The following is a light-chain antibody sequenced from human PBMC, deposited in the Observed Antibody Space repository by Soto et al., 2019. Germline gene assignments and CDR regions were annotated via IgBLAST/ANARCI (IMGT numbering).Light chain of an antibody. V-gene: IGKV1-5*03. CDR1: QSISSW. J-gene: IGKJ1*01. CDR2: KAS. Sequence: DIQMTQSPSTLSASVGDRVTITCRASQSISSWLAWYQQKPGKPPKLLIYKASSLETGVPSRFSGSGSGTEFTLTISSLQPDDFATYYCQQYNIFPTFGQGTKGEIK. CDR3: QQYNIFPT.